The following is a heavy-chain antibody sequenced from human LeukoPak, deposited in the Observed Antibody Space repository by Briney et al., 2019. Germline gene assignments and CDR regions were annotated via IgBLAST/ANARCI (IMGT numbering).Heavy chain of an antibody. Sequence: RASETLSLTCTVSGGSISSYYWSWIRQPPGKGLEWIGYIYYSGSTNYNPSLKSRVTISVDTSKNQFSLKLSSVTAADTAVYYCARDVGPSYWGQGTLVTVSS. CDR3: ARDVGPSY. J-gene: IGHJ4*02. D-gene: IGHD2-15*01. CDR1: GGSISSYY. CDR2: IYYSGST. V-gene: IGHV4-59*01.